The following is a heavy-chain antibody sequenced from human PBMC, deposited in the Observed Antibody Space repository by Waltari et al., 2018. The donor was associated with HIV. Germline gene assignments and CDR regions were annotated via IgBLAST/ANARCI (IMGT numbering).Heavy chain of an antibody. Sequence: LVESGGALVTPGGSLKSTWAVSGIPFKNDCLSWGRQAPGKGLQWLGHIRSKTDGGATDYAAPLSGRFAISTDDFNNTMFLEMKTLKVDDTAVYYCTTFEMGTTRNFWGQGTLVTVSS. J-gene: IGHJ4*02. CDR1: GIPFKNDC. CDR3: TTFEMGTTRNF. CDR2: IRSKTDGGAT. V-gene: IGHV3-15*02. D-gene: IGHD1-26*01.